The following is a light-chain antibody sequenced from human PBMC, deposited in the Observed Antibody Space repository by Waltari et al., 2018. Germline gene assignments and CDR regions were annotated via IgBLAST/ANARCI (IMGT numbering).Light chain of an antibody. CDR2: DTS. Sequence: EIVLTQSPATLSLSPGERATLSCRASHTIDNLLAWYQQHPGQAPRLLLYDTSTRATGTPARFSGSGSGADFTLTISSRETEDFAVYYCLQRGNWLFGAGTRVEI. CDR1: HTIDNL. J-gene: IGKJ4*01. V-gene: IGKV3-11*01. CDR3: LQRGNWL.